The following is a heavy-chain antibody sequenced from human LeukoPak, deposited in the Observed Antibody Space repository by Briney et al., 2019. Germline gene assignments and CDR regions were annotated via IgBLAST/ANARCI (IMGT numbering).Heavy chain of an antibody. Sequence: PGGSLRLSCAASGFTFSNYDMSWVRQVPGKGLEWVSVISSSGVSTYYADSVKGRFTISRDNSKNTLYLQMISLRAEDTAVYYCAKFMGALDSWGQGTLVTVSS. V-gene: IGHV3-23*01. CDR1: GFTFSNYD. J-gene: IGHJ4*02. CDR2: ISSSGVST. D-gene: IGHD1-26*01. CDR3: AKFMGALDS.